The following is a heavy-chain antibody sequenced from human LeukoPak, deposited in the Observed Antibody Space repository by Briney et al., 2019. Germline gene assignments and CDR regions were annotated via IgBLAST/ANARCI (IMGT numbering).Heavy chain of an antibody. D-gene: IGHD5-24*01. Sequence: GGSLRLSCAASGFIFSSYSMSWVRQAPGRGLEWVSYINGPSDTIYYAGSVKGRFSISRDSAKYSVYLQMSSLRAEDTAVYYCTTYGRDGYRGYFWGQGALVTVSS. CDR2: INGPSDTI. CDR1: GFIFSSYS. J-gene: IGHJ4*02. CDR3: TTYGRDGYRGYF. V-gene: IGHV3-48*04.